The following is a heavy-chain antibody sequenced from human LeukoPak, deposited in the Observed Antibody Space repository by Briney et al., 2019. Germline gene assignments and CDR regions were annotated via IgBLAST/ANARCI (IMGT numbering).Heavy chain of an antibody. D-gene: IGHD3-3*01. CDR1: GYSFTSYW. J-gene: IGHJ5*02. CDR2: IYPGDSDT. CDR3: ARRSYYDFWSGYANWFDP. Sequence: GESLKISCKGSGYSFTSYWIGWVRQMPGKGLEWIGIIYPGDSDTRYSPSFQGQVTISADKSISTAYLQWSSLKASDTAMYYCARRSYYDFWSGYANWFDPWGQGTLVTVSS. V-gene: IGHV5-51*01.